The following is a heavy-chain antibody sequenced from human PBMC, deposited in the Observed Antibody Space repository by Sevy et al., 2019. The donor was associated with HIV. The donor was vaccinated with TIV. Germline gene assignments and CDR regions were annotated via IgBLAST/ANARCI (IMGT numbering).Heavy chain of an antibody. CDR3: AGENAWGRGYS. Sequence: SGTLSLTCTVSGGSITSLYWNWIRQPPGKGLEWIAHIYYNGHINYNPSLKSRVTSSLDTSKNQFSLRLSSVTAADTAMYYCAGENAWGRGYSWGQGTLVTVSS. D-gene: IGHD1-26*01. J-gene: IGHJ4*02. CDR2: IYYNGHI. CDR1: GGSITSLY. V-gene: IGHV4-59*11.